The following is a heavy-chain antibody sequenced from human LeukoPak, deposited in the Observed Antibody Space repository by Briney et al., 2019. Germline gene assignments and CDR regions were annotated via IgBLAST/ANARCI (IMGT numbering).Heavy chain of an antibody. Sequence: ASVKVSCKASGYSFSNYGIGWARQAPGQGLEWMGWISTYTDDIKYAENLQGRLTMTTDTPTSTAYMELRSLRSDDTAVYYCARAAIRITMIVVDDYWGQGTLVTVSS. CDR1: GYSFSNYG. D-gene: IGHD3-22*01. CDR2: ISTYTDDI. J-gene: IGHJ4*02. CDR3: ARAAIRITMIVVDDY. V-gene: IGHV1-18*01.